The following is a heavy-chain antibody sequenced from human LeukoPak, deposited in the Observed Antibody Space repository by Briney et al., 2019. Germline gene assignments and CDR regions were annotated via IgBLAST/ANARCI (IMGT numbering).Heavy chain of an antibody. CDR2: IYYSGST. Sequence: SETLSLTCTVSGGSISSSSYYWGWIRQPPGKGLEWIGSIYYSGSTYYHPSLKSRVTISVDTSKNQFSLKLSSVTAADTAVYYCARRKGIAAQHAPRRVRFNWFDPWGQGTLVTVSS. CDR1: GGSISSSSYY. V-gene: IGHV4-39*07. CDR3: ARRKGIAAQHAPRRVRFNWFDP. D-gene: IGHD6-6*01. J-gene: IGHJ5*02.